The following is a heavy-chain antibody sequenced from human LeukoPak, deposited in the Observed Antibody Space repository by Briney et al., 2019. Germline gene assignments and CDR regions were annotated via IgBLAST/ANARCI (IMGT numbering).Heavy chain of an antibody. V-gene: IGHV3-33*01. D-gene: IGHD4-17*01. CDR1: GFTFSSYG. CDR3: AREGLDAFDI. Sequence: PGRSLRLSCAASGFTFSSYGMHWARQAPGKGLEWVAVIWYDGSNKYYADSVKGRFTISRDNSKNTLYLQMNSLRAEDTAVYYCAREGLDAFDIWGQGTMVTVSS. CDR2: IWYDGSNK. J-gene: IGHJ3*02.